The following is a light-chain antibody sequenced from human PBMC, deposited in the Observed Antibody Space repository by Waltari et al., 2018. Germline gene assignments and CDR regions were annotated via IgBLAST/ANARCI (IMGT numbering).Light chain of an antibody. CDR3: MEGAQWYT. J-gene: IGKJ2*01. V-gene: IGKV2-30*01. Sequence: DVVLTQSPLSLSVTLGQSASVSCRSSQSLAFSDGKTYLNWFHHRPGQSPRRLIYKVSNRESGVPDRISGSGSGTDFALKISRVEAEDVGVYYCMEGAQWYTFGQGTKLEIK. CDR2: KVS. CDR1: QSLAFSDGKTY.